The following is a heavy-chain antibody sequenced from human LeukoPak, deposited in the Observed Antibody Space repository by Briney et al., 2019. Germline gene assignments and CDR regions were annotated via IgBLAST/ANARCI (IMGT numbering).Heavy chain of an antibody. CDR2: IYHSGNT. J-gene: IGHJ4*02. V-gene: IGHV4-59*01. CDR1: IGSITSYY. D-gene: IGHD6-13*01. CDR3: AREGGIAAAGALEH. Sequence: SETLSLTCSVPIGSITSYYWSWIRQPPGKGLEWIGFIYHSGNTNSNPSLTTRVTMSVDTSKTQITLRLSSVTAADTAVYYCAREGGIAAAGALEHWGQGILVTVSS.